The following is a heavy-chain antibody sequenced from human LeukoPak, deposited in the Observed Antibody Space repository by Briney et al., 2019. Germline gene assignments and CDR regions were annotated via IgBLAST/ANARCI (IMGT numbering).Heavy chain of an antibody. V-gene: IGHV4-59*01. CDR3: ARVASGSRPDFDY. J-gene: IGHJ4*02. CDR2: IYYSGST. Sequence: SETLSLTCAVYGGSFSGYYWSWIRQPPGKGLEWIGYIYYSGSTNYNPSLKSRVTISVDTSKNQFSLKLSSVTAADTAVYYCARVASGSRPDFDYWGQGTLVTVSS. CDR1: GGSFSGYY. D-gene: IGHD1-26*01.